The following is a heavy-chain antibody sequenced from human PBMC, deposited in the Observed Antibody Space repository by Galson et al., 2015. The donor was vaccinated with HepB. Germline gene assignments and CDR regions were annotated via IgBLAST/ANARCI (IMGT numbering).Heavy chain of an antibody. D-gene: IGHD3-10*01. Sequence: SLRLSCAASGFTFSSYAMHWVRQAPGKGLEWVAVISYDGSNKYYADSVKGRFTISRDNSKNTLYLQMNSLRAEDTAVYYCAKDGGYSSGDGMDVWGQGTTVTV. V-gene: IGHV3-30*04. J-gene: IGHJ6*02. CDR2: ISYDGSNK. CDR1: GFTFSSYA. CDR3: AKDGGYSSGDGMDV.